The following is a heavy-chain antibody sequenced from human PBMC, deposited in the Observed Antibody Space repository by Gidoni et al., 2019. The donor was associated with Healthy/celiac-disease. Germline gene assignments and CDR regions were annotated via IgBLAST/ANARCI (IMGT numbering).Heavy chain of an antibody. V-gene: IGHV3-23*01. Sequence: FGISRDNSKNTLYLQMNSLRAEDTAVYYCAPPLGDIVVVPAATTFDYWGQGTLVTVSS. CDR3: APPLGDIVVVPAATTFDY. J-gene: IGHJ4*02. D-gene: IGHD2-2*01.